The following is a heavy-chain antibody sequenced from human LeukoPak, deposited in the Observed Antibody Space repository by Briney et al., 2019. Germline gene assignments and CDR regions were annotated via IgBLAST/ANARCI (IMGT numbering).Heavy chain of an antibody. CDR1: GGSFSGYY. D-gene: IGHD4-11*01. J-gene: IGHJ5*02. CDR3: ATVDNGRLQWGGNWFDP. CDR2: INHSGST. V-gene: IGHV4-34*01. Sequence: PSETLSLTCAVYGGSFSGYYWSWIRQPPGKGLEWIGEINHSGSTNYNPSLKSRVTISVGTSKNQFSLKLSSVTAADTAVYYCATVDNGRLQWGGNWFDPWGQGTLVTVSS.